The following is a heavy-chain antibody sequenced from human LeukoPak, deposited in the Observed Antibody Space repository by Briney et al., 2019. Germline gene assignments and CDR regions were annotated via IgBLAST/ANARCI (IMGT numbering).Heavy chain of an antibody. Sequence: PGGSLRLSCAASGFTFSSYSMNWVRQAPGKGLEWVSSISSSSSYIYYADSVKGRFTISGDNAKNSLYLQMNSLRAEDTAVYYCARRGYSYGYGGYYFDYWGQGTLVTVSS. D-gene: IGHD5-18*01. V-gene: IGHV3-21*01. CDR3: ARRGYSYGYGGYYFDY. CDR2: ISSSSSYI. CDR1: GFTFSSYS. J-gene: IGHJ4*02.